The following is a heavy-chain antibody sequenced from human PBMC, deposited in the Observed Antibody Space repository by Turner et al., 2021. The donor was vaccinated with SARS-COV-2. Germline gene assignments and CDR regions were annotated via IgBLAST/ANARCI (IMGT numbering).Heavy chain of an antibody. Sequence: QVQLVQSGAEVKKPGASVKVSCKVSGYTLTELSMPWVRQAPGKGLEWMGGFDPEDAETIYAQKFQGRVTMTEDTSTDTAYMELSSLRSEDTAVYYCATGYAYCGGDCSIHYWGQGTLVTVSS. D-gene: IGHD2-21*02. J-gene: IGHJ4*02. CDR3: ATGYAYCGGDCSIHY. V-gene: IGHV1-24*01. CDR2: FDPEDAET. CDR1: GYTLTELS.